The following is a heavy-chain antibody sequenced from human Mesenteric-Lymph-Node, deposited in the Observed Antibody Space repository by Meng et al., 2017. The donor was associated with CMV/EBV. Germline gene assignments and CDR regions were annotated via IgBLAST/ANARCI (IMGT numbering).Heavy chain of an antibody. CDR1: GFTFSDYG. D-gene: IGHD2-21*01. CDR2: IHYDGSSI. J-gene: IGHJ4*02. V-gene: IGHV3-30*02. CDR3: AKDFKWHIDY. Sequence: GESLKISCAASGFTFSDYGMHWVHQAPGKGLEWVTFIHYDGSSIDYADSVKGRFTISRDNSKNTLYLQMNSLRPEDTAVYYCAKDFKWHIDYWGQGTLVTVSS.